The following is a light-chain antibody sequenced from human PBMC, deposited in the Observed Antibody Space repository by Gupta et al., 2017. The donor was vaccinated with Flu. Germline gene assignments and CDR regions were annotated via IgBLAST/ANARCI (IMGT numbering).Light chain of an antibody. CDR1: SSDVGGYNY. V-gene: IGLV2-11*01. J-gene: IGLJ3*02. Sequence: QSALTQPRSVSGSPGQSVTISCTGTSSDVGGYNYVSWYQQHPGKAPKLMIYDVSKRPSGVPDRFSGSKSGNTASLTIPGLQAEEEADYYCCSYAGSYTLVFGGGTKLTVL. CDR3: CSYAGSYTLV. CDR2: DVS.